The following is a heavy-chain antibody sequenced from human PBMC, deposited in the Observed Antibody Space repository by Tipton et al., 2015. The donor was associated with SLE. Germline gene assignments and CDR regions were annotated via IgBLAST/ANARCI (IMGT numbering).Heavy chain of an antibody. J-gene: IGHJ3*02. CDR2: ISSSGSTI. Sequence: SLRLSCAASGFTFSSYEMNWVRQAPGKGLEWVSYISSSGSTIYYADSVKGRFTISRDNAKNPLYLQMNSLRAEDTAVYYCAREGYSSGWREVGDAFDIWGQGTMVTVSS. V-gene: IGHV3-48*03. CDR1: GFTFSSYE. CDR3: AREGYSSGWREVGDAFDI. D-gene: IGHD6-19*01.